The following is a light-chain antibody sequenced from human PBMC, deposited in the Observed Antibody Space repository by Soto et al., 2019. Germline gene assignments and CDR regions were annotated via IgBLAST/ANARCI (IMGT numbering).Light chain of an antibody. CDR2: GVS. CDR1: QSVSSN. V-gene: IGKV3-15*01. CDR3: QQYNDLRT. Sequence: EIVMTQSPATLSVSPGETATLSCRASQSVSSNLAWYQQKPGQAPRLLIYGVSTRATGIPARFSGSGSGTEFTLTISSLQSEDFAVYYCQQYNDLRTFGQGTQVEI. J-gene: IGKJ1*01.